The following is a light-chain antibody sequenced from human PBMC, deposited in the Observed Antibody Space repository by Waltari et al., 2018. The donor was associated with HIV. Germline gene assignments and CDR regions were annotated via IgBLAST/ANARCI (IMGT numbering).Light chain of an antibody. CDR1: SGYNTYA. Sequence: QLVVTQSHSASASLGASVHITCTLSSGYNTYAIVWHQQQPQTGTRSLVKLATVGSHTKGDGVPDRFSGASSGTERYLTISSLQSEDEADYYCQTWGSGVWVFGGGTKLTVL. J-gene: IGLJ3*02. V-gene: IGLV4-69*01. CDR2: LATVGSH. CDR3: QTWGSGVWV.